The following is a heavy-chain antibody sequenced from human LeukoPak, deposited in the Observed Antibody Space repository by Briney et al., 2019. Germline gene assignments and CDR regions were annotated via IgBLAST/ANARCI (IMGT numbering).Heavy chain of an antibody. CDR1: GYSISSGYY. D-gene: IGHD4-23*01. CDR2: IYHSGST. Sequence: SETLSLTCAVSGYSISSGYYWGWIRQPPGKGLEWIGSIYHSGSTYYNPSLKSRVTISVDTPKNQFSLKLSSVTAADTAVCYCAGTVVTEDWYFDLWGRGTLVTVSS. V-gene: IGHV4-38-2*01. J-gene: IGHJ2*01. CDR3: AGTVVTEDWYFDL.